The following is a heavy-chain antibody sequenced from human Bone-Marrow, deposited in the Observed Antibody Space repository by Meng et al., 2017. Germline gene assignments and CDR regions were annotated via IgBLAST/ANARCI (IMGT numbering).Heavy chain of an antibody. J-gene: IGHJ4*02. CDR2: IICSGSTI. D-gene: IGHD1-26*01. CDR1: GITLSHYY. V-gene: IGHV3-11*01. CDR3: ASQLGATDY. Sequence: VLLVRSAGGWVEPCVALRLFCVDSGITLSHYYMCWIRQALGKGLEVVSYIICSGSTIYYADSVKGRFTISRDNAKNSLYLQMNSLRAEDTAVYYCASQLGATDYWGQGTLVTVFS.